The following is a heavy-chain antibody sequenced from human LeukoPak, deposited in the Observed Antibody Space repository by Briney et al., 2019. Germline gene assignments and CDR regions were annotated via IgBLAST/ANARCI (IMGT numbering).Heavy chain of an antibody. D-gene: IGHD2-2*02. CDR2: ISAYNGNT. J-gene: IGHJ3*02. CDR1: GYTFTNYG. CDR3: ARRLRYCTTTSCYTHDAFDI. Sequence: ASVKVSCKASGYTFTNYGISWVRQAPGRGLEWMGWISAYNGNTNYAQKLQGRVTMTTDTSTSTAYMELRSLRSDDTAVYYCARRLRYCTTTSCYTHDAFDIWGQGTMVTVSS. V-gene: IGHV1-18*01.